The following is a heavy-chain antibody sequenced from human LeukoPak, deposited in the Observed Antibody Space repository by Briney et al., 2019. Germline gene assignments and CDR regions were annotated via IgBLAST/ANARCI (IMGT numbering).Heavy chain of an antibody. CDR3: ARDHLGGSGSGTAFDI. J-gene: IGHJ3*02. Sequence: ASVKVSCKASGYTFTSYGISWVRQAPGQGLEWMGWISAYNGNTNYAQKLQGRVTMTTDTSTSTAYMELRSLRSDDTAVYYCARDHLGGSGSGTAFDIWGQGTMVTVSS. D-gene: IGHD6-19*01. CDR2: ISAYNGNT. V-gene: IGHV1-18*01. CDR1: GYTFTSYG.